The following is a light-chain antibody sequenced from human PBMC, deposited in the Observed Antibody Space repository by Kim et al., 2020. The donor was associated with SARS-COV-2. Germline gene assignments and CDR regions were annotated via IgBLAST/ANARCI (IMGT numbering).Light chain of an antibody. CDR3: QTWGTGLRV. V-gene: IGLV4-69*01. CDR1: SGHSSYA. J-gene: IGLJ3*02. Sequence: ASVKVTCTLSSGHSSYAIAWHQQQPEKGPRYLMKLSSDGSHSKGDGITDRFSGSSSGTERYLTISSLQSEDEADYYCQTWGTGLRVFGGGTQLTVL. CDR2: LSSDGSH.